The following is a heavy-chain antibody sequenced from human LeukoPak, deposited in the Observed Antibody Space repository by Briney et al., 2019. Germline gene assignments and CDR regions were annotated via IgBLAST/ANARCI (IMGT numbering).Heavy chain of an antibody. CDR1: GYTFTSYG. V-gene: IGHV1-2*02. CDR3: ARIMRNPDHSSVLYYFDY. CDR2: INPNSGGT. D-gene: IGHD6-19*01. J-gene: IGHJ4*02. Sequence: GASVKVSCKASGYTFTSYGISWVRQAPGQGLEWMGWINPNSGGTNYAQKFQGRVTMTRDTSISTAYMELSRLRSDDTAVYYCARIMRNPDHSSVLYYFDYWGQGTLVTVSS.